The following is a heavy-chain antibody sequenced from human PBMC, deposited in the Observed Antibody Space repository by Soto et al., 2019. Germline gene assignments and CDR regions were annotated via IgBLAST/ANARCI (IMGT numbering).Heavy chain of an antibody. CDR1: GGSIISYY. D-gene: IGHD6-19*01. V-gene: IGHV4-4*07. CDR2: IYTSGST. J-gene: IGHJ5*02. Sequence: SETLSLTCTVSGGSIISYYWSWIRQPAGKGLEWIGRIYTSGSTNYNPSLKSRVTMSVDTSKNQFSLKLSSVTAADTAVYYCARDGIAVAGTSNWFDPWGQGTLVTVSS. CDR3: ARDGIAVAGTSNWFDP.